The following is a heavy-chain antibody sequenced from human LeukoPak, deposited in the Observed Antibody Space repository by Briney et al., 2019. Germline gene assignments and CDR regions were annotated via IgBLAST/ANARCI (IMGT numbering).Heavy chain of an antibody. CDR1: GFTFYDYA. CDR3: AKDKTGTTRGYFDY. D-gene: IGHD1-1*01. CDR2: ISWNSGSI. J-gene: IGHJ4*02. Sequence: GGSLRLSCAASGFTFYDYAMHWVRQAPGKGLEWVSGISWNSGSIGYADSVKGRFTISRDNAKNSLYLQMNSLRAEDTALYYCAKDKTGTTRGYFDYWGQGTLVTVSS. V-gene: IGHV3-9*01.